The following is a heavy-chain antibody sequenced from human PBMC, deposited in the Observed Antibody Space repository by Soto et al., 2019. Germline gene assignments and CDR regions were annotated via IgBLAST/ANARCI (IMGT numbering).Heavy chain of an antibody. CDR1: GFTFSSHG. V-gene: IGHV3-30*18. Sequence: QVQLVESGGGVVQPGRSLRLSCAASGFTFSSHGMHWVRQAPGKWLEWVAVISYDGSNKYYADSVKGRFTISRDNSKNTLYLQMNSLRAEDTAVYYCAKGPRFGELLSPYYGMDVWGQGTTVTVSS. D-gene: IGHD3-10*01. J-gene: IGHJ6*02. CDR2: ISYDGSNK. CDR3: AKGPRFGELLSPYYGMDV.